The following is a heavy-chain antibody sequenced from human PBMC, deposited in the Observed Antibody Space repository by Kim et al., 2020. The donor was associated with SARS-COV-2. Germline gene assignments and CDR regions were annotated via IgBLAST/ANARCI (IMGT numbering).Heavy chain of an antibody. CDR3: ARENYSSSSFGCFDY. J-gene: IGHJ4*02. CDR2: INHSGST. D-gene: IGHD6-6*01. V-gene: IGHV4-34*01. CDR1: GGSFSGYY. Sequence: SETLSLTCAVYGGSFSGYYWSWIRQPPGKGLEWIGEINHSGSTNYNPSLKSRVTISVDTSKNQFSLKLSSVTAADTAVYYCARENYSSSSFGCFDYWGQGTLVTVSS.